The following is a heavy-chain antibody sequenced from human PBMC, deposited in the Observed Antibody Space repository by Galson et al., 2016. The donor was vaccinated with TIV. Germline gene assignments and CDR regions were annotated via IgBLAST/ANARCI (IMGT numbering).Heavy chain of an antibody. Sequence: SVKVSCKASGDTFSTYPFNWVRQAPGQGLEWVGGFIPLFGTANYAQKFQGRVTITADESTSTLYREVSSLRSEDTAVYYCAKDRNTAMDTYHYYYGMDVWGQGTTVIVSS. D-gene: IGHD5-18*01. V-gene: IGHV1-69*13. CDR1: GDTFSTYP. J-gene: IGHJ6*02. CDR2: FIPLFGTA. CDR3: AKDRNTAMDTYHYYYGMDV.